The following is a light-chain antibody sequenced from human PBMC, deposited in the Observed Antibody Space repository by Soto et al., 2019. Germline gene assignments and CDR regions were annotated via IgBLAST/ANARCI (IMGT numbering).Light chain of an antibody. J-gene: IGKJ1*01. CDR1: QSVADNY. V-gene: IGKV4-1*01. CDR3: QQYYSTPWT. Sequence: EIVLTQSPGTLSLSPGERATLSCRASQSVADNYLAWYQQKLGQPPKLLIRWASTRESGVPDRFSGSGSGTDFTLTISSLQAEDVAVYYCQQYYSTPWTFGQGTKVEIK. CDR2: WAS.